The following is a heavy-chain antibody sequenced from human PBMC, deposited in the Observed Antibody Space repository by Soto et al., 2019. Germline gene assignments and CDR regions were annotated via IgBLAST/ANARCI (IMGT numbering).Heavy chain of an antibody. J-gene: IGHJ6*02. Sequence: SETLSLTCTVSGGSISSGDYYWSWIRQPPGKGLEWIGYIYYSGSTYYNPSLKSRVTISVDTSKNQFSLKLSSVTAADTAVYYCARVALIVVVPAATEDVWGQGTTVTVSS. V-gene: IGHV4-30-4*01. CDR2: IYYSGST. CDR3: ARVALIVVVPAATEDV. D-gene: IGHD2-2*01. CDR1: GGSISSGDYY.